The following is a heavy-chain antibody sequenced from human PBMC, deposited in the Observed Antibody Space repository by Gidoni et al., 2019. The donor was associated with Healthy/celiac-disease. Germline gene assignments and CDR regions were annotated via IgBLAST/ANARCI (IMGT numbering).Heavy chain of an antibody. CDR3: AGYYYDSSGYSDY. V-gene: IGHV3-23*01. J-gene: IGHJ4*02. D-gene: IGHD3-22*01. CDR1: GFPFRSYA. Sequence: EVQLLESGGGLVQPGGSLRPPCAASGFPFRSYAMSWFRQAPGKGLEWISAISGSGGSTYYADSGKGRFTISRDNSKNTLYLQMNSLRAEDTAVYYCAGYYYDSSGYSDYWGQGTLVTVSS. CDR2: ISGSGGST.